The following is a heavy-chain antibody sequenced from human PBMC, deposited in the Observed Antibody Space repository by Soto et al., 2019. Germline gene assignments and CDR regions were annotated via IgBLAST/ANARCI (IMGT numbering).Heavy chain of an antibody. J-gene: IGHJ5*02. V-gene: IGHV4-61*05. CDR2: IYYSGST. Sequence: SETLSLTCTVSGGSISSSSYFWGWIRQPPGKGLEWIGYIYYSGSTNYNPSLKSRVTISVDTSKNQFSLKLSSVTAADTAVYYCARETYYYDHNWFDPWGQGTLVTVSS. CDR1: GGSISSSSYF. CDR3: ARETYYYDHNWFDP. D-gene: IGHD3-22*01.